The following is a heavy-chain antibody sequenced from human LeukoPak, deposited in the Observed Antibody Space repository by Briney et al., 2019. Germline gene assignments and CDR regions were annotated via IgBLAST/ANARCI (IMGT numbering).Heavy chain of an antibody. J-gene: IGHJ4*02. D-gene: IGHD6-13*01. Sequence: SETLSLTCTVSSGSFRTYYWSWIRQPPGKGLEWIGYIFYNEGTSYNPSLKSRVTISVDTSNNQLSLKVNSVTAADTAMYYCARGVGAAAGFLGFDYWGQGTLVTVSS. CDR1: SGSFRTYY. CDR3: ARGVGAAAGFLGFDY. V-gene: IGHV4-59*01. CDR2: IFYNEGT.